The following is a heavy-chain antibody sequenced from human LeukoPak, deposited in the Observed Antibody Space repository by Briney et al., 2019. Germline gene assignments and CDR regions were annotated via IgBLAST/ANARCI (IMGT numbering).Heavy chain of an antibody. Sequence: GGSLRLSCAGSGFTFSQDWMSWVRQAPGKGLEWLGLIKNKIDGGTTDYAVTVKGRFTISRDDSKNTLYLQMNSLKTGDTAVYYCSKYNSYDALDYRGQGTLVTVSS. D-gene: IGHD1-1*01. CDR3: SKYNSYDALDY. CDR2: IKNKIDGGTT. J-gene: IGHJ4*02. V-gene: IGHV3-15*01. CDR1: GFTFSQDW.